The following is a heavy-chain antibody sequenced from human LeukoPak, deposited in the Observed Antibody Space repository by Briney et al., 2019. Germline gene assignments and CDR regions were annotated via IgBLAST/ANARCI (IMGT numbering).Heavy chain of an antibody. V-gene: IGHV4-59*01. CDR1: GGSISSYY. CDR2: IYYTGST. J-gene: IGHJ4*02. CDR3: ARQQLSQLYYFDN. D-gene: IGHD6-13*01. Sequence: SETLSLTCTVTGGSISSYYWSCIRQPPGKGLEWIGYIYYTGSTNYNPSLKSRVTISVDTSKNQFPLKLSSVTAADTAVYYCARQQLSQLYYFDNWGQGTLVTVSS.